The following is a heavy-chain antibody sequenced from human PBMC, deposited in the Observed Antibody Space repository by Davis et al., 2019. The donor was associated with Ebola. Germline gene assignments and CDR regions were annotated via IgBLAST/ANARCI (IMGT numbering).Heavy chain of an antibody. CDR1: GFTFSSYS. Sequence: GESLKISCAASGFTFSSYSMNWVRQAPGKGLEWVSSISSSSSYIYYADSVKGRFTISRDNSKNTLCLQMNSLRAEDTAVYYCARDWAVAGTNDYWGQGTLVTVSS. J-gene: IGHJ4*02. CDR2: ISSSSSYI. CDR3: ARDWAVAGTNDY. V-gene: IGHV3-21*01. D-gene: IGHD6-19*01.